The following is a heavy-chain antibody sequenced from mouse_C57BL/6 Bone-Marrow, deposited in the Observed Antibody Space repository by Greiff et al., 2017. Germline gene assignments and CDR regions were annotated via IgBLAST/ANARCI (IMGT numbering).Heavy chain of an antibody. D-gene: IGHD1-1*01. CDR3: ARQRLRAWFAY. Sequence: DVHLVESGGDLVKPGGSLKLSCAASGFTFSSYGMSWVRQTPDKRLEWVATISSGGSYTYYPDNVKGRFTISRDNAKNTLYLQMSSRKSADTAMYYCARQRLRAWFAYWGQGTLVTVSA. CDR1: GFTFSSYG. J-gene: IGHJ3*01. V-gene: IGHV5-6*01. CDR2: ISSGGSYT.